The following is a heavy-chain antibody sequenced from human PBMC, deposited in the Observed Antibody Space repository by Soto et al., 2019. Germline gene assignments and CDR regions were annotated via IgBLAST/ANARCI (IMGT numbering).Heavy chain of an antibody. CDR3: AKGGYYDSSGYLRYGMDV. V-gene: IGHV3-30*18. Sequence: PGGSPRLSCAASGFTFSSYGMHWVRQAPGKGLEWVAVISYDGSNKYYADSVKGRFTISRDNSKNTLYLQMNSLRAEDTAVYYCAKGGYYDSSGYLRYGMDVWGQGTTVTVSS. CDR1: GFTFSSYG. CDR2: ISYDGSNK. D-gene: IGHD3-22*01. J-gene: IGHJ6*02.